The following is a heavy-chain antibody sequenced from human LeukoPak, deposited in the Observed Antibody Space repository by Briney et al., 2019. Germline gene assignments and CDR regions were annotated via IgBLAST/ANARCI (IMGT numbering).Heavy chain of an antibody. J-gene: IGHJ5*02. D-gene: IGHD5-24*01. Sequence: SETLSLTCNVSAGSISSSSYYWGWIRQPPGKGLEWIVSIYYSGSTYYNPSLKSRVTISVDTSDNKFSLRLSSVSAADTAVYYCARSWRRNWFDPWGQGTLVTVSS. V-gene: IGHV4-39*07. CDR2: IYYSGST. CDR3: ARSWRRNWFDP. CDR1: AGSISSSSYY.